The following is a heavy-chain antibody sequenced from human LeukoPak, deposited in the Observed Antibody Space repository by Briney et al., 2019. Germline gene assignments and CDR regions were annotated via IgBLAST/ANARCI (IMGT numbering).Heavy chain of an antibody. J-gene: IGHJ4*02. V-gene: IGHV3-7*01. CDR3: ARNEN. CDR1: GFTFSTSW. CDR2: IKEDGSEK. Sequence: PGGSLRLSCAGSGFTFSTSWMSWVRQAPGKGPEWVANIKEDGSEKYFVDSVKGRFIISRDKANNSLYLQMNSLRAEDTAVYYCARNENCGQGTLVTVSS.